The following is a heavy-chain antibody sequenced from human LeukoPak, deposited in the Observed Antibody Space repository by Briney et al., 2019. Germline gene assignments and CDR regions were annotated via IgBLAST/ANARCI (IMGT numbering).Heavy chain of an antibody. CDR3: ARVTTTYSGIYSGAFDI. D-gene: IGHD1-26*01. CDR2: ISYDGSNK. J-gene: IGHJ3*02. CDR1: GFTFSSYG. V-gene: IGHV3-30*03. Sequence: GGSLRLSCAASGFTFSSYGMHWVRQAPGKGLEGVAVISYDGSNKYYADSVKGRFTISRDNSKNTLYLQMNRLRAEDTAVYYCARVTTTYSGIYSGAFDIWGQGTMVTVSS.